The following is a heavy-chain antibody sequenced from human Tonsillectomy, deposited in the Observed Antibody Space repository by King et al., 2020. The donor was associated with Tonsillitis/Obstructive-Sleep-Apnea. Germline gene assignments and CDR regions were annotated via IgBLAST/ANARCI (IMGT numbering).Heavy chain of an antibody. J-gene: IGHJ6*03. D-gene: IGHD6-6*01. Sequence: VQLVESGGGLVQPGGSLRLSCAPSGFTFSSYWMHWVRQAPGKGLVWVSHINSDGSSTSYADSVKGRFTISRDNAKNTLYLQMNSLRAEDTAVYYCARGRRYSSSSPEGYYYYMDVWGKGTTVTVSS. CDR3: ARGRRYSSSSPEGYYYYMDV. CDR2: INSDGSST. CDR1: GFTFSSYW. V-gene: IGHV3-74*01.